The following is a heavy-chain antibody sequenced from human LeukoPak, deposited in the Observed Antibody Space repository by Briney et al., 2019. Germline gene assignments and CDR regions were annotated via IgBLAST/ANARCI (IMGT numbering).Heavy chain of an antibody. CDR2: INHSGST. CDR3: AGLGAAGNSDWHFDL. J-gene: IGHJ2*01. Sequence: SETLSLTCAVSGGSFSGYSWSWIRQPPGKGLEWIGEINHSGSTKYNPSLKSRVTISVDTSKNQFSLRLRSVTAADTAVYYCAGLGAAGNSDWHFDLWGRGTPVTVSS. CDR1: GGSFSGYS. V-gene: IGHV4-34*01. D-gene: IGHD6-13*01.